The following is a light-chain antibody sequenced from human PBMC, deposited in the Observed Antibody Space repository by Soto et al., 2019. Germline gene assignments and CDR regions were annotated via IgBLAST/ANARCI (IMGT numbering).Light chain of an antibody. CDR3: QKYSSVPV. V-gene: IGKV1-27*01. Sequence: DIQMTQSPTSLSASVGDRVTITCRASQGIRNYVAWYQQIPGKAPKLLIYAASTLQSGVPSRFRVSGSGTDFTLTINGLQPEDVATYSCQKYSSVPVFGPGTKVEIK. J-gene: IGKJ3*01. CDR1: QGIRNY. CDR2: AAS.